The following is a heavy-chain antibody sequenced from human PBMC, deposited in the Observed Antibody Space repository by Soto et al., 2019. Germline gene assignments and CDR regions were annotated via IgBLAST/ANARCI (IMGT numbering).Heavy chain of an antibody. V-gene: IGHV4-31*03. CDR3: ARYRGGEDYYYGMDV. Sequence: QMQLRESGPGLVKPSETLSLTCTASGGSIVSSGHYWNWIRHLPGKGREWIGYIYYTGRTSYSRSLRSRLTMSVDTSENQFSLTLRSVTAADTAVYFCARYRGGEDYYYGMDVWGVGTTVTVSS. CDR2: IYYTGRT. CDR1: GGSIVSSGHY. D-gene: IGHD3-16*01. J-gene: IGHJ6*04.